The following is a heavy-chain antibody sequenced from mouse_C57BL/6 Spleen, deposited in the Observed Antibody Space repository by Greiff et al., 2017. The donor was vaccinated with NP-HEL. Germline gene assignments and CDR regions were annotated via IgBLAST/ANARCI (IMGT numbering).Heavy chain of an antibody. D-gene: IGHD1-1*01. CDR2: FYPGDGDT. CDR1: GYAFSSYW. J-gene: IGHJ3*01. V-gene: IGHV1-80*01. Sequence: VQLQQSGAELVKPGASVKISCKASGYAFSSYWMNWVKQRPGKGLEWIGQFYPGDGDTNYNGKFKGKATLTADKSSSTAYMQLSSLTSEDSAVYFCARNDYGRAFAYWGQGTLVTVSA. CDR3: ARNDYGRAFAY.